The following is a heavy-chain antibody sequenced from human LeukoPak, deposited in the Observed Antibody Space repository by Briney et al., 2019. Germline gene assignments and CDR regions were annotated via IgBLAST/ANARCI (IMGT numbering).Heavy chain of an antibody. CDR3: ARVTFFSQWESYRLDYYYYYYMDV. CDR1: GGSISSHY. Sequence: SETLSLTCTVSGGSISSHYWSWIRQPPGKGLEGRGYIYYSGRNKYNPSLNSRVTISVDTSKNQFSLKLSSVTAAETAVYYCARVTFFSQWESYRLDYYYYYYMDVWGKGTTVTVSS. CDR2: IYYSGRN. D-gene: IGHD1-26*01. V-gene: IGHV4-59*11. J-gene: IGHJ6*03.